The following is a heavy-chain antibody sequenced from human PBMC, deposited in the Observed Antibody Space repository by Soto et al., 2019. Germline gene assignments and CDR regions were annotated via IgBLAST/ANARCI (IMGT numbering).Heavy chain of an antibody. CDR3: ARVSVRFYYMDV. CDR2: IYHSGST. Sequence: QVQLQESGPGLVKPPGTLSLTCAVSSGSISSSNWWSWVRQAPGKGLEWIGDIYHSGSTNYNPSLKSRLTISVDKSNYQFSLKLSSMTAADTAVYYCARVSVRFYYMDVWGNGTTVTVSS. CDR1: SGSISSSNW. J-gene: IGHJ6*03. V-gene: IGHV4-4*03. D-gene: IGHD3-3*01.